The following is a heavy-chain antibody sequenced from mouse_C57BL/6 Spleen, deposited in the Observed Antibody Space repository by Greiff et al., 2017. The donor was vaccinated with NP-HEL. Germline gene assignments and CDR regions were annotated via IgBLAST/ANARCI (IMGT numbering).Heavy chain of an antibody. V-gene: IGHV1-69*01. D-gene: IGHD3-3*01. CDR2: IDPSDSYT. J-gene: IGHJ3*01. CDR3: ARWGDSFFAY. Sequence: QVQLQQPGAELVMPGASVKLSCKASGYTFTSYWMHWVKQRPGQGLEWIGEIDPSDSYTNYNQKFKGKSTLTVDKSSSTAYMQLSSLTSEDSAVYYCARWGDSFFAYWGQGTLVTVSA. CDR1: GYTFTSYW.